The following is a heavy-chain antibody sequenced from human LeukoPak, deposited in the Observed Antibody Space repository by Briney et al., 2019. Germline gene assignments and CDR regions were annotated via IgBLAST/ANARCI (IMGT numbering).Heavy chain of an antibody. D-gene: IGHD3-10*01. V-gene: IGHV1-2*02. Sequence: GASVKVSFKASVYTFTGDYMHWVRQAPGQGLEWRGWINTNSGGTNYAQKFQGRVTMTRDTSISTAYMELSRLRSDDTAVYYCARVPTMVRGVIHWFDPWGQGTLVTVSS. J-gene: IGHJ5*02. CDR1: VYTFTGDY. CDR3: ARVPTMVRGVIHWFDP. CDR2: INTNSGGT.